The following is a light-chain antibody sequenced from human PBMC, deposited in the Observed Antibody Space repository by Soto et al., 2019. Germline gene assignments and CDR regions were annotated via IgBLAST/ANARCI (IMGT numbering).Light chain of an antibody. J-gene: IGKJ4*01. Sequence: EIVLTQSPAILSLSPGEGATLSCRASQSIATNLAWYQQKPGQPPRLLTYDASDRATGIPARFSGSGSGADFTLTISSLEPEDVAVYYCQHRREWPPGASFGGGTKV. CDR1: QSIATN. V-gene: IGKV3-11*01. CDR3: QHRREWPPGAS. CDR2: DAS.